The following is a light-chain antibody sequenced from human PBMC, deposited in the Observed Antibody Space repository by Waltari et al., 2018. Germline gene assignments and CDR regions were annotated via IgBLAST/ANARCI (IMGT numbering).Light chain of an antibody. J-gene: IGLJ2*01. CDR1: KLGDKY. CDR2: QDN. CDR3: QAWHSSTVV. V-gene: IGLV3-1*01. Sequence: SYELTQPPSVSVSPGQTASITCSGDKLGDKYACWYQQKPGQSPALVMYQDNKRPSGIPERFSGSNSGNTATLTISGTQALDEADYYCQAWHSSTVVFGGGTKLTVL.